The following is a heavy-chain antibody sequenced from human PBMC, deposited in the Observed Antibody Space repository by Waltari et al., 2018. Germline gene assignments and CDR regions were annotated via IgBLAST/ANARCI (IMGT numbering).Heavy chain of an antibody. CDR1: GFPFRSYS. CDR3: ARPYSSGWYINFDY. J-gene: IGHJ4*02. CDR2: IKQDGSES. Sequence: EVQLVESGGGLVQPGGSLRPSCTASGFPFRSYSMVWVRQAPGKGLEWVATIKQDGSESYYVDSVKGRFTFSRDNAKNSLYLQMNSLRAEDTAVYYCARPYSSGWYINFDYWGQGTLVTVSS. V-gene: IGHV3-7*01. D-gene: IGHD6-19*01.